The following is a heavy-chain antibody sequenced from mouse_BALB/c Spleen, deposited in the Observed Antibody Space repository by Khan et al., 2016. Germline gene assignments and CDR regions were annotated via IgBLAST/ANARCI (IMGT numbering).Heavy chain of an antibody. CDR1: GYSITSDYA. V-gene: IGHV3-2*02. J-gene: IGHJ2*01. D-gene: IGHD1-1*01. Sequence: EVQLVETGPGLVKPSQSLSLTCTVTGYSITSDYAWNWIRQFPGNKLEWMGYISYSGSTSYNPSLKSRISITRDTSKNQFFLQLNSVTTEDTATYYCARDYYGSSYFDYGGRGTTLTVSS. CDR3: ARDYYGSSYFDY. CDR2: ISYSGST.